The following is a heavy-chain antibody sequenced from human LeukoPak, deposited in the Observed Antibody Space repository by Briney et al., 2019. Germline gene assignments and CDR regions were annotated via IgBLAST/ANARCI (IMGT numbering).Heavy chain of an antibody. CDR2: IHPNSGGT. J-gene: IGHJ3*02. CDR1: GYTFTGYY. CDR3: ARFDDGRGPGAFDI. D-gene: IGHD1-1*01. Sequence: ASVTVSCKSSGYTFTGYYMHWVRQAPGQGLEWMGWIHPNSGGTNYAQKFQGRLTITRDTSISTVYMELSRLRSDDTAVYYCARFDDGRGPGAFDIWGQGTMVTVSS. V-gene: IGHV1-2*02.